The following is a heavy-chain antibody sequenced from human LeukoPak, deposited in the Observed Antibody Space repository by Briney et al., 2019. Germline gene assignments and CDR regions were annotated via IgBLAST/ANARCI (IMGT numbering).Heavy chain of an antibody. CDR3: ARGSRIAQKHWSGDIPMGY. CDR2: MNPNSGNT. CDR1: GYTFTSYD. V-gene: IGHV1-8*03. Sequence: ASVKVSCKASGYTFTSYDINWVRQATGQGLEWMGWMNPNSGNTGYAQKFQGRVTITRNTSISTAYMELSSLRSEDTAVYYCARGSRIAQKHWSGDIPMGYWGQGTLVTVSS. D-gene: IGHD3-3*01. J-gene: IGHJ4*02.